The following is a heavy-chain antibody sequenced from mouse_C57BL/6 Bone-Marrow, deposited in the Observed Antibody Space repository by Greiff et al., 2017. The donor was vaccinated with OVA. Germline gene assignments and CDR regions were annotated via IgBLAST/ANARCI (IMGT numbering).Heavy chain of an antibody. CDR3: AKPFITTVWDY. D-gene: IGHD1-1*01. V-gene: IGHV1-59*01. CDR1: GYTFTSYW. Sequence: VQLQQPGAELVRPGTSVKLSCKASGYTFTSYWMHWVKQRPGQGLEWIGVIDPSDSYTNYNQKFKGKATFTVDTSSSTAYMQLSSLTSEDSAVYYCAKPFITTVWDYWGEGTTLSVSS. CDR2: IDPSDSYT. J-gene: IGHJ2*01.